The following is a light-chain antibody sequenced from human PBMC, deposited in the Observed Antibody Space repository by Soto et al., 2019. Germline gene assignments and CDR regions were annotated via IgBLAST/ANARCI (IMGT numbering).Light chain of an antibody. V-gene: IGLV1-51*01. CDR3: GTWDTNKSAVV. J-gene: IGLJ2*01. CDR1: SSNVGNNF. CDR2: DNN. Sequence: QSVLTQPPSVSAAPGQKVTISCSGSSSNVGNNFVSWYQQFPGTAPKLLIFDNNQRPSGIPDRFFGSKSGTSATLAITGPQTGDEAVDYCGTWDTNKSAVVFGGGPKRTVL.